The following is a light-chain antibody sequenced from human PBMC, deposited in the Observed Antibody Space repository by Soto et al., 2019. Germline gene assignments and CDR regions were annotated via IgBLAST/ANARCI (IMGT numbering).Light chain of an antibody. V-gene: IGKV3-20*01. CDR1: QSVSSSY. CDR2: GAS. CDR3: QQYGSSPLT. J-gene: IGKJ4*01. Sequence: EIVLTQSRGTLYLSPGERASLSCRASQSVSSSYLAWYQQKPGQAPRLLIYGASSRATGIPDRFSGSGSGTDLTLTISRLEPEDFAVYYRQQYGSSPLTFGGGTKVEIK.